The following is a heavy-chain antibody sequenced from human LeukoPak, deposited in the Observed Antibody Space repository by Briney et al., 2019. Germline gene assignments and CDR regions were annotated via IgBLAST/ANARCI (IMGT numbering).Heavy chain of an antibody. Sequence: GGSLRLSCAASGFTFSSYWMRWVRQAPGKGLVWVSRINSDGSSTSYADSVKGRFTISRDNAKNTLYLQMNSLRAEDTAVYYCARETPFTYYDFWSGYPHSGAFDIWGQGTMVTVSS. D-gene: IGHD3-3*01. CDR3: ARETPFTYYDFWSGYPHSGAFDI. CDR2: INSDGSST. V-gene: IGHV3-74*01. J-gene: IGHJ3*02. CDR1: GFTFSSYW.